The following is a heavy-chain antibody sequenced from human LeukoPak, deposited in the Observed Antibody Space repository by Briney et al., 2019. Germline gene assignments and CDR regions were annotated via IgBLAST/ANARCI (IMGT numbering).Heavy chain of an antibody. CDR1: GFTFSSYA. J-gene: IGHJ4*02. CDR2: ISGGGGST. V-gene: IGHV3-23*01. D-gene: IGHD3-16*02. Sequence: GGSLRLSCAASGFTFSSYAMSWVRQAPGKGLEWVSTISGGGGSTYYADSVKGRFTISRDNSKNTLYLQMNSLRAEDTAVYYCAKDQAAYYDYVWGSYRSYYFDYWGQGTLVTVSS. CDR3: AKDQAAYYDYVWGSYRSYYFDY.